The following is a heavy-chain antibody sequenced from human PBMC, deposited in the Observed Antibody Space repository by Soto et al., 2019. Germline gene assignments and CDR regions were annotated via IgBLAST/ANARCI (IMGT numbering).Heavy chain of an antibody. CDR3: ARGRYGDY. J-gene: IGHJ4*02. V-gene: IGHV1-18*01. Sequence: QVHLVQSGAEVKKPWASVKVSCKGSGYSFTTYAITWVRQAPGQGLEWMGWISAHNGNTNYAQKLQGRVTVTRDTSTSTAYMELRSLRSDDTAVYYCARGRYGDYWGQGALVTVSS. CDR2: ISAHNGNT. D-gene: IGHD1-1*01. CDR1: GYSFTTYA.